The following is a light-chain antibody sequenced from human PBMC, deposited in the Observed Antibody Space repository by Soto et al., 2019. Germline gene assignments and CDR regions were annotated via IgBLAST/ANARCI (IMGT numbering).Light chain of an antibody. V-gene: IGKV3-15*01. CDR2: GAS. J-gene: IGKJ1*01. CDR1: QSVSSN. Sequence: EIVMTQAPATLSVSPGERATLSCSASQSVSSNLDWYQQKPGQAPRLLIYGASTRATGIPARFSGSRSGTDFNLTISSLQSEDFAVYYCQHYNSWPRTFGQGTKVEIK. CDR3: QHYNSWPRT.